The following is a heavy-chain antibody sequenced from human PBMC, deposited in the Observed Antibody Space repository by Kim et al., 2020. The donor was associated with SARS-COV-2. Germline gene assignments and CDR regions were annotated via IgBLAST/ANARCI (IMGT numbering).Heavy chain of an antibody. V-gene: IGHV4-61*01. D-gene: IGHD3-3*01. CDR3: ARASTESGVLVVY. CDR1: GASVSCGSYY. J-gene: IGHJ4*02. CDR2: MYHSGIP. Sequence: SETLSLTCAVSGASVSCGSYYFNWLRQPPGQRLEWIGNMYHSGIPTYNPSLKSRVSMSIDTSNNQFSLRVSLVTAADTAVYYCARASTESGVLVVYWCQGTLVTDS.